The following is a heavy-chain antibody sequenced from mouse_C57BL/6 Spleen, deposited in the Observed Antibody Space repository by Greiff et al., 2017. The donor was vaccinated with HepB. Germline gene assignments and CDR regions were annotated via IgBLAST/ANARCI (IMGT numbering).Heavy chain of an antibody. Sequence: VKLQESGAELARPGASVKMSCKASGYTFTSYTMHWVKQRPGQGLEWIGYINPSSGYTKYNQKFKDKATLTADKSSSTAYMQLSSLTSEDSAVYYCAKYDYYYFDYWGQGTTLTVSS. CDR3: AKYDYYYFDY. CDR2: INPSSGYT. V-gene: IGHV1-4*01. CDR1: GYTFTSYT. J-gene: IGHJ2*01. D-gene: IGHD2-4*01.